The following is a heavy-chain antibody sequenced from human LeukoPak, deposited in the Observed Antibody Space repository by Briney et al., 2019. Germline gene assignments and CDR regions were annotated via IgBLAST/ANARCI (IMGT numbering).Heavy chain of an antibody. CDR1: GGSISSSSYY. J-gene: IGHJ3*02. V-gene: IGHV4-39*01. CDR2: IYHSGST. D-gene: IGHD3-9*01. CDR3: ARPPTIFNAFDI. Sequence: PSETLSLTCTVSGGSISSSSYYWGWIRQPPGKGLEWIGSIYHSGSTYYNPSLKSRVTISVDTSKNQFSLKLSSVTAADTAVYYCARPPTIFNAFDIWGQGTMVTVSS.